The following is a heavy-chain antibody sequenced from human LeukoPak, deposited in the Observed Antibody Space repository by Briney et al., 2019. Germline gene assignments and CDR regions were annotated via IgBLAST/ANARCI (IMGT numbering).Heavy chain of an antibody. Sequence: GASVKVSCKVSGYTLTELSMHWVRQAPGKGLERMGGFDPEDGETIYAQKFQGRVTMTEDTSTDTAYMELSSLRSEDTAVYYCATGRYCSSTSCYSWFDPWGQGTLVTVSS. CDR2: FDPEDGET. J-gene: IGHJ5*02. CDR1: GYTLTELS. CDR3: ATGRYCSSTSCYSWFDP. V-gene: IGHV1-24*01. D-gene: IGHD2-2*02.